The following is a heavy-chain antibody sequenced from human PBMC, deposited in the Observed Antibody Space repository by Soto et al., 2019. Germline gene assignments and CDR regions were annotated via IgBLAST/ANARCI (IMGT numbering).Heavy chain of an antibody. CDR3: AKKKGPLAVGATRRNFPGGQMAYYGMDV. Sequence: GGSLRLSCAAYGFTFSSYAMSWVRQAPGKGLEWVSAISGSGGSTYYADSVKGRFTISRDNSKNTLYLQMNSLRAEDTAVYYCAKKKGPLAVGATRRNFPGGQMAYYGMDVWGQGTTVTVSS. D-gene: IGHD1-26*01. CDR2: ISGSGGST. V-gene: IGHV3-23*01. J-gene: IGHJ6*02. CDR1: GFTFSSYA.